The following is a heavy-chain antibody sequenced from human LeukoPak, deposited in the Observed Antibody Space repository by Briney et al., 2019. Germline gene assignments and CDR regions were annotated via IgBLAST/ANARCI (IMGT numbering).Heavy chain of an antibody. J-gene: IGHJ4*02. V-gene: IGHV4-39*07. Sequence: SETLSLTCTVSGGSIISSSYYWGWIRQPPGKGLEWIGSIYYTGSTYYNPSLRSRVTMSVDTSRNQFSLKLSSVTAADTAVYYCARDRKSPLGVRYFDYWGQGTLVTVSS. D-gene: IGHD3-10*02. CDR2: IYYTGST. CDR1: GGSIISSSYY. CDR3: ARDRKSPLGVRYFDY.